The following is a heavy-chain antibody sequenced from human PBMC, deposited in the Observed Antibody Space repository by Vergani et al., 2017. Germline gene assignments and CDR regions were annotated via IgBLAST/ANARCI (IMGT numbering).Heavy chain of an antibody. V-gene: IGHV4-39*01. CDR2: VYYIGSS. J-gene: IGHJ4*02. CDR3: ASMIWSSGWSWYFPY. Sequence: QLQLQESGPRLVKPSETLSLTCTVSGGSLSSGSFYWGWIRQSPGKGLEWIGSVYYIGSSYYNPSLRSRVTMSLDTSKNQVSLNLSSVTASDTAVYYCASMIWSSGWSWYFPYWGQGALVTVSS. D-gene: IGHD6-19*01. CDR1: GGSLSSGSFY.